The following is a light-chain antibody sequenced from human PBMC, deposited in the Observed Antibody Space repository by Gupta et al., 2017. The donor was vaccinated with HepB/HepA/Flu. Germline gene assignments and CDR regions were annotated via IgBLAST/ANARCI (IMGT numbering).Light chain of an antibody. CDR2: VAS. Sequence: DIQMTQSPSSLSASVGDRVTITCRANQSISNYLYWYQQKPGKAPKVLIYVASSLKSGVPSRFSGSGYETDFTLTISRLQPEDFATYYCQQKDSSFGPVGQGTKVEIK. CDR1: QSISNY. V-gene: IGKV1-39*01. J-gene: IGKJ1*01. CDR3: QQKDSSFGP.